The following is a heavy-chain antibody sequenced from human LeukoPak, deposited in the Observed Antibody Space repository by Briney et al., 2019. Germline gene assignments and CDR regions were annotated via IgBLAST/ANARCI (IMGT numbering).Heavy chain of an antibody. Sequence: SETLSLTCTVSGGSISSYYWSWIRQPPGKGLEWIGYIYYSGSTNYNPSLKSRVTISVDTSKNQFSLELSSVTAADTAVYYCARARYYDSSGLFDYWGQGTLVTVSS. CDR1: GGSISSYY. CDR3: ARARYYDSSGLFDY. V-gene: IGHV4-59*01. CDR2: IYYSGST. J-gene: IGHJ4*02. D-gene: IGHD3-22*01.